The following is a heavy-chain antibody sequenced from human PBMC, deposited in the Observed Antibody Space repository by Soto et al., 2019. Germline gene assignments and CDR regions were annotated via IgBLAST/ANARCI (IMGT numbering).Heavy chain of an antibody. CDR2: MNPNSGNT. V-gene: IGHV1-8*01. D-gene: IGHD1-20*01. CDR1: GYTFTSYD. J-gene: IGHJ5*02. Sequence: GASVKVSCKASGYTFTSYDINWVRQATGQGLEWMGWMNPNSGNTGYAQKFQGRVTMTRNTSISTAYMELSSLRSEDTAVYYCARGNFVHNWNDAWGQGTLVTVSS. CDR3: ARGNFVHNWNDA.